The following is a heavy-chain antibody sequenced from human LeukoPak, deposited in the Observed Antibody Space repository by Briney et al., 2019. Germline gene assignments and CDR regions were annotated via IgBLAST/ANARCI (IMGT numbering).Heavy chain of an antibody. Sequence: GGSLRLSCAASGFNFRAYWMSWARQAPGKGLEWVASLNQDADREYYVDSVKGRFTIYRDNAKNSLYLQMDSLRVEDTAVYYCARATTASARDHWGQGTLVTVSS. CDR1: GFNFRAYW. CDR2: LNQDADRE. CDR3: ARATTASARDH. D-gene: IGHD1-14*01. J-gene: IGHJ4*02. V-gene: IGHV3-7*01.